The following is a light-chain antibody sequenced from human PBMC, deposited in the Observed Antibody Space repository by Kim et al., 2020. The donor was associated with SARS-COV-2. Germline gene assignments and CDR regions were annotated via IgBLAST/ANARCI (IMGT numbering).Light chain of an antibody. CDR1: QDIGSA. CDR2: DAS. J-gene: IGKJ4*01. CDR3: QQFNSYPRT. V-gene: IGKV1-13*02. Sequence: ASEGDRVTIACRTSQDIGSALDWYQQKPGRAPDLLIYDASRLQSGVPSRFSGSGSGTDFTLTISSLQPEDFAIYYCQQFNSYPRTFGGGTKVDIK.